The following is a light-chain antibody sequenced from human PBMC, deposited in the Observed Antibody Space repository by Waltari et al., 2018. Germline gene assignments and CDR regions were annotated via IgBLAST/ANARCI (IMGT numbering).Light chain of an antibody. CDR1: QSISSY. Sequence: DIQLNQTTSSLSASVGDRVTITCRASQSISSYLNWYQQKPGKAPKLLIYAAASLQSGVPSRFSGSGSGTDFTLTISSLQPEDFATYYCQQSYSTPQTFGQGTKLEIK. CDR2: AAA. J-gene: IGKJ2*01. V-gene: IGKV1-39*01. CDR3: QQSYSTPQT.